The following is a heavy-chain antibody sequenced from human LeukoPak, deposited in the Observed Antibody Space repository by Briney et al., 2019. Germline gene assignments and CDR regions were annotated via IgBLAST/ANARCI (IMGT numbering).Heavy chain of an antibody. CDR2: ISDSGGGSA. CDR1: GGSLSGDY. Sequence: PSETLSLTCTVYGGSLSGDYWSWIRQPPGKGLEWIGEISDSGGGSADYNPSLRSRVSISVDTSKDQFSLNLSSVTAADTAVYFCARGRHWFGELSGVYYHYTDVWGKGTTVTVSS. V-gene: IGHV4-34*01. D-gene: IGHD3-10*01. CDR3: ARGRHWFGELSGVYYHYTDV. J-gene: IGHJ6*03.